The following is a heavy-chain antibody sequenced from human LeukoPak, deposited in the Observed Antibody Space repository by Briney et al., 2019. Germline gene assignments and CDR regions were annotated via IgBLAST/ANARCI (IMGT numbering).Heavy chain of an antibody. V-gene: IGHV3-7*01. Sequence: GGSLRLSCAASGFTFSSYWMSWVRQAPGKGLEWVANIKHEGSEKNYVDSVKGRFTISRDNAKNSLYLQMNSLRAEDTAVYYCARESVVVAAPGYWGQGTLVTVSS. CDR3: ARESVVVAAPGY. D-gene: IGHD2-15*01. CDR2: IKHEGSEK. J-gene: IGHJ4*02. CDR1: GFTFSSYW.